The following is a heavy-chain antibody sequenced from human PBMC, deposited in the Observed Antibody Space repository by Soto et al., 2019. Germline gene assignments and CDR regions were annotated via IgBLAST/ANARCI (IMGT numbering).Heavy chain of an antibody. CDR2: FYYSGST. V-gene: IGHV4-31*03. CDR3: ARLDCSGGACYSWQGYFDY. J-gene: IGHJ4*02. D-gene: IGHD2-15*01. CDR1: GGSISSGGYY. Sequence: PSETLSLTCTVSGGSISSGGYYWNWIRQHPGKGLEWIGYFYYSGSTYYNPSLKSRVTISVDTSKNQFSLRLNSVTPADTAVYYCARLDCSGGACYSWQGYFDYWGRGSLVTVYS.